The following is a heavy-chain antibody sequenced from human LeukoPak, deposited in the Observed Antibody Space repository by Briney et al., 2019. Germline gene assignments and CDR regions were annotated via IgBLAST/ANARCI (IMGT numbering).Heavy chain of an antibody. J-gene: IGHJ4*02. V-gene: IGHV4-38-2*02. Sequence: SETLSLTCTVSGYSISSGYYWGWIRPPPGKGLEWIGSIYHSGSTYDNPSLKSRVTISVDTSKNQFSLKLTSVTAADTAVYYCARASDYVALDYWGQGTLVIVSS. D-gene: IGHD4-17*01. CDR2: IYHSGST. CDR3: ARASDYVALDY. CDR1: GYSISSGYY.